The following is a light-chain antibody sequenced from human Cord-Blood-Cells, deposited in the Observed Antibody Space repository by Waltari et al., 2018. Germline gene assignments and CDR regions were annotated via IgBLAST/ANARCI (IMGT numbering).Light chain of an antibody. Sequence: EIVLTQSPGTLSLSPGERATLSCRASQSVSSSYLAWYQQKPVQAPRLIIYGASSRATGIPDRFSGSGSGTDFTLTISRLEPEDFAVYYCQQYGSSPGTFGQGTKVEIK. CDR3: QQYGSSPGT. J-gene: IGKJ1*01. CDR2: GAS. CDR1: QSVSSSY. V-gene: IGKV3-20*01.